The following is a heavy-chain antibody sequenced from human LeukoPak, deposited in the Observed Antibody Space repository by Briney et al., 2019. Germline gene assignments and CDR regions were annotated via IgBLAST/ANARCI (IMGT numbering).Heavy chain of an antibody. D-gene: IGHD3-10*01. CDR2: IYYSGST. V-gene: IGHV4-30-4*01. J-gene: IGHJ5*02. CDR1: GGSISSGDYY. CDR3: ARVYYYGANWFDP. Sequence: SETLSLTCTVSGGSISSGDYYWGWIRQPPGKGLEWIGYIYYSGSTYYNPSLKSRVTISVDTSKNQFSLKLSSVTAADTAVYYCARVYYYGANWFDPWGQGTLVTVSS.